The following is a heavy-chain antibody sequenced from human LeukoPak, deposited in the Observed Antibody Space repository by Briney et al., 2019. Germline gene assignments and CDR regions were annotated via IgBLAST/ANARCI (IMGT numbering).Heavy chain of an antibody. CDR3: AREPPDGGWYWYFDL. V-gene: IGHV3-21*01. CDR1: GFTFSSYS. Sequence: GGSLRLSCAASGFTFSSYSMNWVRQAPGKGLEWVSSISSSSSYIYYADSVKGRFTISRDNAKNSLYLQMNSLRAEDTAVYYCAREPPDGGWYWYFDLWGRGTLVTVSS. CDR2: ISSSSSYI. J-gene: IGHJ2*01. D-gene: IGHD6-19*01.